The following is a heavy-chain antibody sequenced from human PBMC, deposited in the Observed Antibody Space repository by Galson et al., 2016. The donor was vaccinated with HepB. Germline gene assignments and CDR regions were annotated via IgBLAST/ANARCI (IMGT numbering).Heavy chain of an antibody. CDR3: ARERGVMSTVDLLGYQYYGMDV. J-gene: IGHJ6*04. Sequence: SVKVSCKASGYTFSVYGIHWVRQAPGQGLEWMGWINPNSGVTNYTQKFEGRVTMTRDTSISTAYMELSRLRSDDTAIYYCARERGVMSTVDLLGYQYYGMDVWGKGTTVIVSS. CDR2: INPNSGVT. CDR1: GYTFSVYG. V-gene: IGHV1-2*02. D-gene: IGHD4-11*01.